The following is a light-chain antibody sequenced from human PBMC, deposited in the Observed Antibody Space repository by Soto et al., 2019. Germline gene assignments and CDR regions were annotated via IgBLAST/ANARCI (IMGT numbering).Light chain of an antibody. CDR1: QSVSSSY. Sequence: EIVLTQSPGTLSLSPGERATLSCRASQSVSSSYLAWYQQKPGQAPRLLIYGASTRATGIPARFSGSGSGTEFTLTISSLQSEDFAVYYCQHYDNWPPTWTFGQGTKVDIK. J-gene: IGKJ1*01. CDR2: GAS. CDR3: QHYDNWPPTWT. V-gene: IGKV3-20*01.